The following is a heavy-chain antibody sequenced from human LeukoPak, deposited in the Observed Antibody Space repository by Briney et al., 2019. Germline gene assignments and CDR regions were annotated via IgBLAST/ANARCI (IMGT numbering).Heavy chain of an antibody. Sequence: GGPLRLSCSASGFTFSTYSMHWVRQAPGKGLELVSTTNIKGDDTYYADSVKGRFTISRDHSRKTLYLQMSSLRAEDTAVYYCVKDLRGGGYYTSFDYWGQGTLVTVSS. J-gene: IGHJ4*02. V-gene: IGHV3-64D*08. CDR3: VKDLRGGGYYTSFDY. CDR2: TNIKGDDT. D-gene: IGHD3-10*01. CDR1: GFTFSTYS.